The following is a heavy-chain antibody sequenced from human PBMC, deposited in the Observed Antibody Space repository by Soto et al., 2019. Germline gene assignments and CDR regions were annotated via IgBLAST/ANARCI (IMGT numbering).Heavy chain of an antibody. V-gene: IGHV4-4*02. Sequence: SETLSLTCGVSGGTVASSHWWSWVRQSRGRGLEWIGNVYHTGDTNFNPSLQSRVTFSVDKSNNQFSLRLTSVTAADTAVYFCAREIVTAGGNNYFDPWGPGTLVTVSS. CDR2: VYHTGDT. CDR1: GGTVASSHW. J-gene: IGHJ5*02. CDR3: AREIVTAGGNNYFDP. D-gene: IGHD2-21*02.